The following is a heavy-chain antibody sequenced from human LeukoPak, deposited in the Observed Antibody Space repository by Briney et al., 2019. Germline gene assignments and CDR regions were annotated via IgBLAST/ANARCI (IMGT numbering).Heavy chain of an antibody. Sequence: SVKVSCKASGGTFSSYTISWVRQAPGQGLEWMGRIIPILGIANYAQKFQGRVTIIADKSTSTAYMELSSLRSEDTAVYYCARGGVGPNRFDYWGQGTLVTVSS. CDR1: GGTFSSYT. J-gene: IGHJ4*02. CDR2: IIPILGIA. D-gene: IGHD3-16*01. V-gene: IGHV1-69*02. CDR3: ARGGVGPNRFDY.